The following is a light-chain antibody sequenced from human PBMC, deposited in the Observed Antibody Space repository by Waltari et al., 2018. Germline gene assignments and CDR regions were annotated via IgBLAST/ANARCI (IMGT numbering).Light chain of an antibody. CDR2: EDN. V-gene: IGLV6-57*03. Sequence: NFMLTHPPGVSDSPGKTVPPPSTRTIATFASDNVQWFQQRPGSAPTIVIYEDNQRPSGVPDRFSGSIDSSSNSASLTISGLKTEDEADYYCQSYDTGTWFFGGGTRLTVL. CDR1: IATFASDN. CDR3: QSYDTGTWF. J-gene: IGLJ2*01.